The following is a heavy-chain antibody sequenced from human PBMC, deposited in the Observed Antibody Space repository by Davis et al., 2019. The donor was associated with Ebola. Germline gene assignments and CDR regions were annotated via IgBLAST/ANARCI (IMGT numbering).Heavy chain of an antibody. Sequence: PGGSLRLSCAASGFTFSNYAMSWVRQAPGKGLEWVSGISDSGSSTHYADSVKGRFTISRDNSKNTLYLQMNSLRAEDTAAYYCAKGGGTSSSDFRRTWGQGTLVTVSS. CDR1: GFTFSNYA. CDR2: ISDSGSST. D-gene: IGHD6-6*01. J-gene: IGHJ5*02. CDR3: AKGGGTSSSDFRRT. V-gene: IGHV3-23*01.